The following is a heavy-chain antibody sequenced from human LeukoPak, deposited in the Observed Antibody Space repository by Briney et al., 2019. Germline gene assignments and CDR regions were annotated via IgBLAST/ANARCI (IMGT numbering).Heavy chain of an antibody. CDR3: ASLRDYYDSSAVTLLWYGMDV. CDR2: IYYSGST. J-gene: IGHJ6*02. V-gene: IGHV4-39*07. CDR1: GGSISSSSYY. D-gene: IGHD3-22*01. Sequence: SETLSLTCTVSGGSISSSSYYWGWIRQPPGKGLEWIGSIYYSGSTNYNPSLKSRVTISVDTSKNQFSLELSSVTAADTAVYYCASLRDYYDSSAVTLLWYGMDVWGQGTTVTVSS.